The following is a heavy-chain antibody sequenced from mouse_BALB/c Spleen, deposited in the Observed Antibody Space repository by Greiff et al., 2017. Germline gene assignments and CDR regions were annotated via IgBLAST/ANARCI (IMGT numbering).Heavy chain of an antibody. J-gene: IGHJ2*01. CDR2: ISSGGSYT. Sequence: VQLKQSGGGLVKPGGSLKLSCAASGFTFSSYAMSWVRQTPEKRLEWVATISSGGSYTYYPDSVKGRFTISRDNAKNTLYLQMSSLRSEDTAMYYCARRAYGFDYWGQGTTLTVSS. CDR1: GFTFSSYA. D-gene: IGHD1-1*01. CDR3: ARRAYGFDY. V-gene: IGHV5-9-3*01.